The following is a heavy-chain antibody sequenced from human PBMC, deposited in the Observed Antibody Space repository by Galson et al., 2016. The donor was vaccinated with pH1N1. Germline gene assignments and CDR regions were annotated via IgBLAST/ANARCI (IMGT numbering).Heavy chain of an antibody. J-gene: IGHJ4*02. D-gene: IGHD4-23*01. CDR1: GYAFTSYP. CDR3: ARGRYDYDGDFGF. CDR2: ITTNTGNP. Sequence: SVKVSCKASGYAFTSYPMNWVRQAPGQGLEWMGWITTNTGNPTYAQGFTGRFVFSLDTPVSTAYLQIDSLKAEDTALYYCARGRYDYDGDFGFWGQGTLVTVSS. V-gene: IGHV7-4-1*01.